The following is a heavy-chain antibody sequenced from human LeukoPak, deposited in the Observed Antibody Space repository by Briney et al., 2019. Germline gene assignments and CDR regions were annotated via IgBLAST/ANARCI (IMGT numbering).Heavy chain of an antibody. CDR2: IKQDGSEK. V-gene: IGHV3-7*01. CDR3: ARDFYHGEFDY. D-gene: IGHD3-10*01. CDR1: GFTFSSYS. Sequence: GGSLRLSCAASGFTFSSYSMNWVRQAPGKGLEWVANIKQDGSEKYYVDSVKGRFTISRDNAKNSLYLQMNSLRAEDTAVYYCARDFYHGEFDYWGQGTLVTVSS. J-gene: IGHJ4*02.